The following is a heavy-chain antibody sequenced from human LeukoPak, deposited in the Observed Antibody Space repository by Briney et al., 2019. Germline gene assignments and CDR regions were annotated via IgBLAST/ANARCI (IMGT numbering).Heavy chain of an antibody. J-gene: IGHJ6*02. V-gene: IGHV1-18*01. D-gene: IGHD5-18*01. CDR2: ISPHNGNA. CDR3: AKDTAMVIGGYYYGMDV. CDR1: GYNFFTYG. Sequence: GASVKVSCKASGYNFFTYGITWVRQAPGQGLEWMGWISPHNGNANYAQKLQGRVTMTTDTSTSTAYMELRSLRSDDTAVYYCAKDTAMVIGGYYYGMDVWGQGTTVTVSS.